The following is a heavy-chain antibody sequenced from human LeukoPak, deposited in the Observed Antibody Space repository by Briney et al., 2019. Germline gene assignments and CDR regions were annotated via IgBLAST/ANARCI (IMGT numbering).Heavy chain of an antibody. J-gene: IGHJ3*02. CDR3: ARAPLKVITLYAFDI. D-gene: IGHD3-22*01. CDR2: ISSSSSYI. Sequence: GGSLRLSRAASGFTFSSYAMNWVRQAPGKGLEWVSSISSSSSYIYYADSVKGRFTISRDNAKNSLYLQMNSLRAEDTAVYYCARAPLKVITLYAFDIWGQGTMVTVSS. V-gene: IGHV3-21*01. CDR1: GFTFSSYA.